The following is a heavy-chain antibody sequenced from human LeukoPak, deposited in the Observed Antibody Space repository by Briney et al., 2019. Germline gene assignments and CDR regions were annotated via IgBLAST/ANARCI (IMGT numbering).Heavy chain of an antibody. Sequence: SETLSLTGTVSGGSIGSYYWSWIRQPPGKGLEWIGYIHYSGSPNYNPSLKSRPSLSVDTSKNQISLRLSSATAADTAVYYCARDLAAAGPCSWGQGTLVTVSS. D-gene: IGHD6-13*01. CDR3: ARDLAAAGPCS. CDR1: GGSIGSYY. CDR2: IHYSGSP. J-gene: IGHJ4*02. V-gene: IGHV4-59*01.